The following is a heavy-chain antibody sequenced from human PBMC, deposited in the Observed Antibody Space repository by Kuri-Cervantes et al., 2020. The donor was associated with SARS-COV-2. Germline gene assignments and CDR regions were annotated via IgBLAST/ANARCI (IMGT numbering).Heavy chain of an antibody. J-gene: IGHJ4*02. CDR3: ARANTDEYDYGDYPDY. CDR1: GFTFSSYS. Sequence: GGSLRLSCAASGFTFSSYSMNWVRQAPGKGLEWVSSISSSSSYIYYADSVKGRFTISRDNAKNSLYLQMNSLRAEDTAVYYCARANTDEYDYGDYPDYWGQGTLVTVSS. V-gene: IGHV3-21*04. CDR2: ISSSSSYI. D-gene: IGHD4-17*01.